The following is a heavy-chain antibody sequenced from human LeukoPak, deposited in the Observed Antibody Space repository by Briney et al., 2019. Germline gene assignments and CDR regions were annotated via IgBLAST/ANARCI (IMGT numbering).Heavy chain of an antibody. V-gene: IGHV1-18*01. D-gene: IGHD3-3*01. CDR3: ARSPYYDFWSGYYTKDY. J-gene: IGHJ4*02. CDR1: GYTFTGDG. Sequence: ASVKVSCKASGYTFTGDGSSWGRQAPGQGLEWMGWISAYNGNTNYAQNLQGRVTMTTDTSTSTAYMELRSLRSDDTAVYYCARSPYYDFWSGYYTKDYWGQGTLVTVSS. CDR2: ISAYNGNT.